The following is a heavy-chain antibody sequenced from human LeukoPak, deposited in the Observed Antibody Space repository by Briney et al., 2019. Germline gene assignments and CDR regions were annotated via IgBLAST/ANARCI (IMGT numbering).Heavy chain of an antibody. CDR1: GGSISSYY. Sequence: SETLSLTCTVSGGSISSYYWSWIRLPPGKGLEWIGYIYYSGSTNYNPSLKSRVTISVDTSKNQFSLKLSSVTAADTAVYYCARVPGYSYGYDYYYYYGMDVWGQGTTVTVSS. V-gene: IGHV4-59*01. CDR3: ARVPGYSYGYDYYYYYGMDV. CDR2: IYYSGST. D-gene: IGHD5-18*01. J-gene: IGHJ6*02.